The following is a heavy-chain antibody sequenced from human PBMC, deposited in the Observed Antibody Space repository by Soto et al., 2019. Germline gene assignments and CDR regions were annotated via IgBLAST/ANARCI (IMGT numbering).Heavy chain of an antibody. CDR2: IYHSGTT. CDR1: GDSMRSNNW. V-gene: IGHV4-4*02. J-gene: IGHJ4*02. CDR3: ARGGYDSSGYYFRLDY. D-gene: IGHD3-22*01. Sequence: QVQLQESGPGLVKPSGTLSLTCAVSGDSMRSNNWWSWVRQPPGKGLEWIGEIYHSGTTNYNRSLKSRVTISVDKSKNQFSLRLNSVTAADTAFYYCARGGYDSSGYYFRLDYWGQGTLVTVSS.